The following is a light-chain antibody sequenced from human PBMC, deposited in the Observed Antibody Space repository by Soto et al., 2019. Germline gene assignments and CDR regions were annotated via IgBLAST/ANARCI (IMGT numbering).Light chain of an antibody. CDR3: QQYYSYPPI. CDR2: VAS. CDR1: QGISNY. Sequence: AIRMTQSPSSFSASTGDRVTITCRASQGISNYLAWYQQKPGKAPNLLIYVASTLQSGVPSRFSGSGSGTDFTLTISYLQSEDFATYFCQQYYSYPPIFGQGTKLEIK. J-gene: IGKJ2*01. V-gene: IGKV1-8*01.